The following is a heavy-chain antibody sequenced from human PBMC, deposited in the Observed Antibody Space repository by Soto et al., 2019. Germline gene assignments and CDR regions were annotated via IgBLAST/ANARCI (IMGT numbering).Heavy chain of an antibody. CDR3: ARAGWFGELRQFDP. V-gene: IGHV4-30-2*01. CDR1: GGSISSGGYS. Sequence: SETLSLTCAVSGGSISSGGYSWSWIRQPPGKGLEWIGYIYHSGSTYYNPSLKSRVTISVDRSKNQFSLKLSSVTAADTAVYYCARAGWFGELRQFDPWGQGTLVTVSS. CDR2: IYHSGST. J-gene: IGHJ5*02. D-gene: IGHD3-10*01.